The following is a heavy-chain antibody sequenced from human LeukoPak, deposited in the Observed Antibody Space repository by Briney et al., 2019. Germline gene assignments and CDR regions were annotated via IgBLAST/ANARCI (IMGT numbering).Heavy chain of an antibody. Sequence: TGGSLGLSCAASGFTFGDWWMSWVRQAPGKGLEWVATLRPDGSEKFYVDSVKGRFAISRDNAKNSVYLQMNSLRVEDTAVYYCARGGIDIVSVPVSNWFDPWGQGTLVTVSS. CDR2: LRPDGSEK. V-gene: IGHV3-7*02. J-gene: IGHJ5*02. CDR1: GFTFGDWW. D-gene: IGHD2/OR15-2a*01. CDR3: ARGGIDIVSVPVSNWFDP.